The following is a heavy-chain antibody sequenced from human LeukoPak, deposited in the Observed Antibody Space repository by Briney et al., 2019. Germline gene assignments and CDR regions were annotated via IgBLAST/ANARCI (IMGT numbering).Heavy chain of an antibody. V-gene: IGHV1-46*01. CDR2: INPSGGST. Sequence: ASVKVSCKASGYTFTSYYMHWVRQAPGQGLEWMGIINPSGGSTSYAQKFQGRVTMTRDMSTSTVYMELSSLRSEDTAVYYCARDRHGSGTVSWYFDYWGQGTLVTVSS. J-gene: IGHJ4*02. CDR1: GYTFTSYY. D-gene: IGHD3-10*01. CDR3: ARDRHGSGTVSWYFDY.